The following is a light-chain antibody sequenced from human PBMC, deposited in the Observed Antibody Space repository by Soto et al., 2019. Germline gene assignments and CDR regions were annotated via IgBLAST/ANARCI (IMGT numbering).Light chain of an antibody. J-gene: IGKJ1*01. CDR3: HQSYSAPWT. CDR2: AAS. V-gene: IGKV1-39*01. Sequence: DLQVTQSPSSLSASVGERVTITCRTSQSISRYLNWYRQKPGRAPNLLIYAASNLQSGVPSRFSGSGSGTEFTLTISSLQPGDFATYYCHQSYSAPWTFGQGTKVEIK. CDR1: QSISRY.